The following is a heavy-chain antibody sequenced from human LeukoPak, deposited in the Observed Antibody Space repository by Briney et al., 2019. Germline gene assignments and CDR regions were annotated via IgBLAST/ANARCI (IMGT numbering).Heavy chain of an antibody. J-gene: IGHJ5*02. D-gene: IGHD2-15*01. CDR1: GYNFTSNY. Sequence: ASVKVSCKASGYNFTSNYMHWVRQDPGQGLEWMGILNPSGCCTSYAQKFQGGVTMTRVMSTRTVYMAMSSLRSEDTAVYYCAIGCSGGSCYSNNNNWFDPWGQGTLVTVSS. V-gene: IGHV1-46*01. CDR2: LNPSGCCT. CDR3: AIGCSGGSCYSNNNNWFDP.